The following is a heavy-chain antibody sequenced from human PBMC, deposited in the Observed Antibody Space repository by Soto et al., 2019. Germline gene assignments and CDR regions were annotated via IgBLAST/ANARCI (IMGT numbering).Heavy chain of an antibody. D-gene: IGHD3-22*01. CDR3: ASDSSEGGYRYYYYYGMDV. CDR1: GYTFTSYA. Sequence: ASVKVSCKASGYTFTSYAMHWVRQAPGQRLEWMGWINAGNGNTKYSQKFQGRVTITRDTSASTAYMELSSLRSEDTAVYYCASDSSEGGYRYYYYYGMDVWGQGTTVTVPS. J-gene: IGHJ6*02. V-gene: IGHV1-3*01. CDR2: INAGNGNT.